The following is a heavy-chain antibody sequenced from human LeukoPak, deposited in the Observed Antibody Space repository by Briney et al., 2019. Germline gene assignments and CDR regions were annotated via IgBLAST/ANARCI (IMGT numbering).Heavy chain of an antibody. V-gene: IGHV4-39*07. CDR1: GGSISSSSYY. CDR2: TYYSGST. D-gene: IGHD7-27*01. J-gene: IGHJ6*03. CDR3: ARSPGEGYYYYYYMDV. Sequence: TSETLSLTCTVSGGSISSSSYYWGWIRQPPGKGLEWIGSTYYSGSTYYNPSLKSRATISVKTSNNQFSLKLSSVTAAETAVYYCARSPGEGYYYYYYMDVWGKGPTVTVSS.